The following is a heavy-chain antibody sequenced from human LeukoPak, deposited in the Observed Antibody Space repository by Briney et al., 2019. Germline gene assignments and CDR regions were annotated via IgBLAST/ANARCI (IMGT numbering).Heavy chain of an antibody. J-gene: IGHJ4*02. CDR2: IYHSGST. D-gene: IGHD3-22*01. V-gene: IGHV4-30-2*01. Sequence: SETLSLTCTVSGGSISSGGYYWSWIRQPPGKGLEWIGYIYHSGSTYYNPSLKSRVTISVDRSKNQFSLKLSSVTAADTAVYYCARVDSSGYYSTPYFDYWGQGTLVTVSS. CDR1: GGSISSGGYY. CDR3: ARVDSSGYYSTPYFDY.